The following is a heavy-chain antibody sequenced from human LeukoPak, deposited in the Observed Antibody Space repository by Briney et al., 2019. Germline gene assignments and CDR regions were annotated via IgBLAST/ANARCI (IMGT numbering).Heavy chain of an antibody. D-gene: IGHD6-13*01. V-gene: IGHV4-39*07. Sequence: SETLSLTCTVSGGSISTSNYYWGWIRQPPGKGLEWIGNIFYSGSTYYSPSLKSRVTISVDTSKNQFSLKLSSVTAADTAVYYCARFRAPNRRTTAGTSYIAFDIWGQGTMVTVSS. CDR1: GGSISTSNYY. CDR3: ARFRAPNRRTTAGTSYIAFDI. J-gene: IGHJ3*02. CDR2: IFYSGST.